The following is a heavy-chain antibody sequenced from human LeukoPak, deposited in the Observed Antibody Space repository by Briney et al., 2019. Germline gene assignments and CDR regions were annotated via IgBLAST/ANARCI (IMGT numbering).Heavy chain of an antibody. D-gene: IGHD3-3*01. CDR1: GFTFSSYA. V-gene: IGHV3-23*01. CDR3: AKEEWLLAVYFDY. Sequence: GGSLRLSCAASGFTFSSYALSWVRQAPGKGLEWVSAIRGSGGNTYYADSVKGRFTISRDNSKNTLYLQMNSLRAEDTAVYYCAKEEWLLAVYFDYWGQGTLVTVSS. CDR2: IRGSGGNT. J-gene: IGHJ4*02.